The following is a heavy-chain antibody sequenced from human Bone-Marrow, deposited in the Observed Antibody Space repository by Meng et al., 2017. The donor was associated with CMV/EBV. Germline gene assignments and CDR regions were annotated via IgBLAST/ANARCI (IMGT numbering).Heavy chain of an antibody. V-gene: IGHV3-48*03. CDR3: ARVSSKYSGYDFGF. Sequence: GESLKISCTVSGFIFSTYEMNWVRLAPGKGLEWVSYISGGGTTIHYADSVKGRFTISRDNAKNSLYLQMNSLRVEDTAIYYCARVSSKYSGYDFGFWGQGKLVTVSS. J-gene: IGHJ4*02. CDR1: GFIFSTYE. D-gene: IGHD5-12*01. CDR2: ISGGGTTI.